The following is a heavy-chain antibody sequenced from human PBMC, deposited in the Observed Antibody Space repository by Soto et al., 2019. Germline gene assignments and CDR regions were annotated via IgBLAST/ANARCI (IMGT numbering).Heavy chain of an antibody. V-gene: IGHV4-34*01. CDR2: INHSGST. Sequence: SETLSLTCTVSGGSFSGYYWSWIRQPPGKGLEWIGEINHSGSTNYNPSLKSRVTISVDTSKNQFSLKLSSVTAADTAVYYCASGPIGDYTDGFDYWGQGTLVTVSS. CDR1: GGSFSGYY. J-gene: IGHJ4*02. CDR3: ASGPIGDYTDGFDY. D-gene: IGHD4-17*01.